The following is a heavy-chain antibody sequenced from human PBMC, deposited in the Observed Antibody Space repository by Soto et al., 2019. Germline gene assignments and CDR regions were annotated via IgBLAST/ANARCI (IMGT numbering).Heavy chain of an antibody. D-gene: IGHD3-22*01. Sequence: GSLRLSCAASGFTFSSYAMSWVRQAPGKGLEWVSAISGSGGSTYYADSVKGRFTISRDNSKNTLYLQMNSLRAEDTAVYYCAKDHHRITMIVVVTKGAFDYWGQGTLVTVSS. J-gene: IGHJ4*02. CDR1: GFTFSSYA. CDR2: ISGSGGST. V-gene: IGHV3-23*01. CDR3: AKDHHRITMIVVVTKGAFDY.